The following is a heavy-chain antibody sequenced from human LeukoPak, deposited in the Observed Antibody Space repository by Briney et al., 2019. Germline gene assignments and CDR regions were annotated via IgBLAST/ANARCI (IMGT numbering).Heavy chain of an antibody. CDR1: GFTVSSNY. CDR3: ARDTRRVQLSSFDP. D-gene: IGHD5-18*01. Sequence: GGSLRLSCAASGFTVSSNYMSWVRQAPGKGLEWVSVIYSGGSTYYADSVKGRFTISRDNSKNTLYLQMNCPRAEDTAVYYCARDTRRVQLSSFDPWGQGTLVTVSS. J-gene: IGHJ5*02. V-gene: IGHV3-66*02. CDR2: IYSGGST.